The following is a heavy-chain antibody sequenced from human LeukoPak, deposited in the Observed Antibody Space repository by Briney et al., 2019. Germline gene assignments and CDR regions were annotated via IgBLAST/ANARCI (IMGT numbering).Heavy chain of an antibody. V-gene: IGHV4-39*01. D-gene: IGHD3-10*01. J-gene: IGHJ4*02. CDR3: ARTYYYGSGTD. CDR1: GGSISSSSYY. CDR2: IYYSEST. Sequence: SETLSLACTVSGGSISSSSYYWGWIRQPPGKGLEWIGRIYYSESTYYNPSLKSRGTISVDTSKNQLSLTRRAVTAPARAAVYCARTYYYGSGTDWGQGTLVTVSS.